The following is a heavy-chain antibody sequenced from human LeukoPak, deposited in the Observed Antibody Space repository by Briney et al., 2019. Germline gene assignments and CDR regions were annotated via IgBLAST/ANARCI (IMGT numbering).Heavy chain of an antibody. D-gene: IGHD3-3*01. CDR3: ARGGFLEWLGDY. CDR1: GGSISSGDYY. J-gene: IGHJ4*02. CDR2: IYYSGST. Sequence: PSQTLSLTCTVSGGSISSGDYYWSWIRQPPGKGLEWIGYIYYSGSTYYNPSLKSRVTISVDTSKNQFSLKLSSVTAADTAVYYCARGGFLEWLGDYWGQGTLVTVSS. V-gene: IGHV4-30-4*01.